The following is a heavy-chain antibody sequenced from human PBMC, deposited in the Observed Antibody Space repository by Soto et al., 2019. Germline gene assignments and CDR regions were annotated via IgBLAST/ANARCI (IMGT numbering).Heavy chain of an antibody. Sequence: SVKVSCKASGGTFSSYAISWVRQAPRQGLEWMGGVIPIFGTANYAQKFQGRVTITADKSTSTAYMELSSLRSEDTAVYYCARVGGYDYYYYGMDVWGQGTTVTVSS. D-gene: IGHD6-25*01. V-gene: IGHV1-69*06. J-gene: IGHJ6*02. CDR2: VIPIFGTA. CDR1: GGTFSSYA. CDR3: ARVGGYDYYYYGMDV.